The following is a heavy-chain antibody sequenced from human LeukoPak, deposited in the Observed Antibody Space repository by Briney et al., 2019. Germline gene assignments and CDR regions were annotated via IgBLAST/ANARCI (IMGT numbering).Heavy chain of an antibody. CDR3: ARDDYDMEGDFDY. CDR1: GFTFSSYA. Sequence: PGRSLRLSCAASGFTFSSYAMHWVRQAPGKGLEWVAVISYDGSNKYYADSVKGRFTISRDNSKNTLYLQMNSLRAEDTAVYYCARDDYDMEGDFDYWGQGTLVTVSS. CDR2: ISYDGSNK. D-gene: IGHD3-9*01. J-gene: IGHJ4*02. V-gene: IGHV3-30*04.